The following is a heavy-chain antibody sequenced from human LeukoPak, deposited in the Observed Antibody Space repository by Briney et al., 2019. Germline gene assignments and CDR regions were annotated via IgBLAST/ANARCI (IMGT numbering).Heavy chain of an antibody. V-gene: IGHV3-15*01. D-gene: IGHD3-3*01. J-gene: IGHJ4*02. CDR2: VKSKTDGGRT. CDR3: TWIGATHAFDF. Sequence: PGGSLRLSCAASGFDFRNAWMSWVRQAPGKGLEWVGRVKSKTDGGRTDAAVPVKGRFIISRDDSKNTLYLQMNTLKTEDTAVYYCTWIGATHAFDFWGRGTLVTVSS. CDR1: GFDFRNAW.